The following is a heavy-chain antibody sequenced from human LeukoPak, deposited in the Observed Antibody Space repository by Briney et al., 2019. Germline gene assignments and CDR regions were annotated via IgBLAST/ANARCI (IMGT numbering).Heavy chain of an antibody. CDR3: AKAVAGTWYYFDY. Sequence: GGSLRLSSAASGFTFSSYSMNWVRQAPGKGLEWVSSISSSSSYIYYADSVKGRFTISRDNAKNSLYLQMNSLRAEDTAVYYCAKAVAGTWYYFDYWGQGTLVTVSS. CDR1: GFTFSSYS. D-gene: IGHD6-19*01. CDR2: ISSSSSYI. J-gene: IGHJ4*02. V-gene: IGHV3-21*04.